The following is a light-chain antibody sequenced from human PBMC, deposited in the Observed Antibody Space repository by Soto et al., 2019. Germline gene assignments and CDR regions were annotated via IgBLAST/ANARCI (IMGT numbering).Light chain of an antibody. CDR3: QQYGSSRAWT. CDR1: QTIDNT. V-gene: IGKV3-20*01. Sequence: EIVMTQSPATLSLSPGERATLSCRASQTIDNTLAWYQQKPGQAPRLLIYGASSRATGIPDRFSGSGSGTDFTLTISRLEPEDFAVYYCQQYGSSRAWTFGQGTKVDIK. CDR2: GAS. J-gene: IGKJ1*01.